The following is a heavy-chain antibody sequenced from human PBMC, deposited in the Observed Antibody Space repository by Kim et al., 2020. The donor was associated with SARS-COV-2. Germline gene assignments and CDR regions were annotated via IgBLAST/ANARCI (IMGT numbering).Heavy chain of an antibody. CDR2: IYHSGST. CDR1: GGSISSSNW. D-gene: IGHD3-9*01. CDR3: ARDHPSRDGILTGYYSYWFDP. J-gene: IGHJ5*02. V-gene: IGHV4-4*02. Sequence: SETLSLTCAVSGGSISSSNWWSWVRQPPGKGLEWIGEIYHSGSTNYNPSLKSRVTISVDKSKNQFSLKLSSVTAADTAVYYCARDHPSRDGILTGYYSYWFDPWGQGTLVTVSS.